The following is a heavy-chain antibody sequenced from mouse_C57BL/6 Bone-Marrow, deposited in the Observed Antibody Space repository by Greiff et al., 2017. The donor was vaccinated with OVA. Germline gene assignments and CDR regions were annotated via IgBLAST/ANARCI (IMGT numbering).Heavy chain of an antibody. CDR3: ARHSDYAWFAY. D-gene: IGHD2-4*01. V-gene: IGHV5-9*01. Sequence: EVKVVESGGGLVKPGGSLKLSCAASGFTFSSYTMSWVRQTPEKRLEWVATISGGGGNTYYPDSVKGRFTISRDNAKNTLYLQRSSLRSEDTALYYCARHSDYAWFAYWGQGTLVTVSA. J-gene: IGHJ3*01. CDR2: ISGGGGNT. CDR1: GFTFSSYT.